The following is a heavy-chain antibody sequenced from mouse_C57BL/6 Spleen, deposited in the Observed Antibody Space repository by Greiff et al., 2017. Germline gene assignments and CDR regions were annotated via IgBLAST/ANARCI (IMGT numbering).Heavy chain of an antibody. CDR2: FNPGSGGT. J-gene: IGHJ2*01. CDR3: ASTVVAPFDY. Sequence: VKLMESGAELVRPGTSVKVSCKASGYAFTNYLIEWVKQRPGPGLEWIGVFNPGSGGTNYNEKFKGKATLTADKSSSTAYMQLSSLTSEDSAVYFCASTVVAPFDYWGQGTTLTVSS. D-gene: IGHD1-1*01. V-gene: IGHV1-54*01. CDR1: GYAFTNYL.